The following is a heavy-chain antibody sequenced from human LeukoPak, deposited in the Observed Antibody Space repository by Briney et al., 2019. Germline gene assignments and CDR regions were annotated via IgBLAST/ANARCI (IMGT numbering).Heavy chain of an antibody. CDR1: GGTFSSYA. D-gene: IGHD3-22*01. Sequence: ASVKVSCKASGGTFSSYAISWVRQAPGQGLEWMGWISAYNGDTHYAQKLQGRVAMTTDTSTRTVYMELRSLRHDDTAVYYCARGLDLGSRGYYYFDYHYYYMDVWGKGTTVAVSS. V-gene: IGHV1-18*01. CDR2: ISAYNGDT. J-gene: IGHJ6*03. CDR3: ARGLDLGSRGYYYFDYHYYYMDV.